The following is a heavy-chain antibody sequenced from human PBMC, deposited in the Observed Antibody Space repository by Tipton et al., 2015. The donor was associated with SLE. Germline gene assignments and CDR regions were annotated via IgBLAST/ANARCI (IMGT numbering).Heavy chain of an antibody. D-gene: IGHD4-17*01. CDR2: VYHSGST. J-gene: IGHJ4*01. CDR1: VGSFNDYY. V-gene: IGHV4-59*13. Sequence: TLSLTCTLSVGSFNDYYWTWLRQTPGTGLEWIGYVYHSGSTNYNPSLKSRVTISIDTSKHQFSLKLTSVTAADTAVYYCARDGSGAGRYDNGDYVFDYWGHGVLVTVSS. CDR3: ARDGSGAGRYDNGDYVFDY.